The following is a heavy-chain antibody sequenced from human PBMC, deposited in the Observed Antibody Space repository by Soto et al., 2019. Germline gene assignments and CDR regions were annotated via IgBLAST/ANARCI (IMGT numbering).Heavy chain of an antibody. D-gene: IGHD6-19*01. V-gene: IGHV1-3*01. CDR2: INEGNGNT. CDR1: GYTFTSYS. CDR3: GHGSGWFALDY. J-gene: IGHJ4*02. Sequence: QVQFVQSGTEVRQPGAPVRVSCKASGYTFTSYSIHWVRQAPGQRLEWMGWINEGNGNTKYSQRFQGRVTFTIDTSATIVYMELGRLSSEDTAVYFCGHGSGWFALDYWGQGTLVIVSS.